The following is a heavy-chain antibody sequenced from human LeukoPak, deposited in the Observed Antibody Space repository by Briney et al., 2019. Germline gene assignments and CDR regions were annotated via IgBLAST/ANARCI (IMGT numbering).Heavy chain of an antibody. CDR2: ISAYNGNT. J-gene: IGHJ5*02. V-gene: IGHV1-18*04. D-gene: IGHD1-26*01. CDR3: ARVELPHFGWFDP. CDR1: GYTFTGYY. Sequence: ASVKVSCKASGYTFTGYYMHWVRQAPGQGLEWMGWISAYNGNTNYAQKLQGRVTMTTDTSTSTAYMELRSLRSDDTAVYYCARVELPHFGWFDPWGQGTLVTVSS.